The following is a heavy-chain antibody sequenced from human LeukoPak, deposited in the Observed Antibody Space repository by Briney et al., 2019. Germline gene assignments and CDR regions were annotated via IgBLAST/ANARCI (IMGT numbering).Heavy chain of an antibody. Sequence: SETLSLTCTVSGGSISSSSHYWGWIRQPPGKGLEWIGSIYYSGSTYYNPSLKSRVTISVDTSKNQFSLKLSSVTAADTAVYYCARGILFAGLYYFDYWGQGTLVTVSS. CDR3: ARGILFAGLYYFDY. J-gene: IGHJ4*02. CDR2: IYYSGST. D-gene: IGHD2/OR15-2a*01. CDR1: GGSISSSSHY. V-gene: IGHV4-39*01.